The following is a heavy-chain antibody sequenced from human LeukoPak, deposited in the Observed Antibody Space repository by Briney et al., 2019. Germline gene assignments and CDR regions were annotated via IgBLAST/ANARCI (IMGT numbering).Heavy chain of an antibody. Sequence: SVKVSCTASGGTFSSYYFSWVRQAPGQGLEWMGGIIPIFGTANYAQKFQDRVTITTDESTSTDFMELSSLRSEDTAVYYCAGDSGLLWFGELLSPLGYWGQGTLVTVSS. CDR3: AGDSGLLWFGELLSPLGY. V-gene: IGHV1-69*05. J-gene: IGHJ4*02. CDR1: GGTFSSYY. D-gene: IGHD3-10*01. CDR2: IIPIFGTA.